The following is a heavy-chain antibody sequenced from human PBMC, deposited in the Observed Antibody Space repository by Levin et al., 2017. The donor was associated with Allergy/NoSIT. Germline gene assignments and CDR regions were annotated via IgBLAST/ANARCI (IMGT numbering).Heavy chain of an antibody. D-gene: IGHD1-1*01. J-gene: IGHJ4*02. CDR3: AKGGRQNGGLFDC. V-gene: IGHV3-23*01. CDR2: TSPSGGST. CDR1: GFTFSTYA. Sequence: GGSLRLSCAASGFTFSTYAMSWVRQAPGKGLEWVSGTSPSGGSTYYGDSVEGRFTVSRDNSKNTLYLQMNSLGAEDTAVYYCAKGGRQNGGLFDCWGQGTLVTVSS.